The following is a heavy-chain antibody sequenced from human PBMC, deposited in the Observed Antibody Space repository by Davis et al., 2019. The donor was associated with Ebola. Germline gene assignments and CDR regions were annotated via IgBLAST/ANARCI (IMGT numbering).Heavy chain of an antibody. D-gene: IGHD3-10*01. J-gene: IGHJ4*02. V-gene: IGHV4-59*01. CDR2: IYYSGST. Sequence: SETLSLTCTVSGGSIDSYYWSWIRQPPGKGLEWIGYIYYSGSTDYTPSLKSRVTISLDTSNNQFSLKLTSVTAADTAVYYCASTYGAGSYWYFEHWGQGALITVSS. CDR3: ASTYGAGSYWYFEH. CDR1: GGSIDSYY.